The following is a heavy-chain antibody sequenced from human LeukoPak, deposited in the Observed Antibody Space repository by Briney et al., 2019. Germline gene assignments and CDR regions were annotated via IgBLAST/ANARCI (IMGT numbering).Heavy chain of an antibody. Sequence: ASVKLSCTASGYTFTSCGISWVRQAPGQGLEWMGWISAYNGNTNYAQKLQGRVTITTDTSTSTAYMELRSLRSDDTAVYYCARGHEEDAFDSGGQGTMGTVSA. J-gene: IGHJ3*02. CDR3: ARGHEEDAFDS. CDR1: GYTFTSCG. V-gene: IGHV1-18*01. CDR2: ISAYNGNT.